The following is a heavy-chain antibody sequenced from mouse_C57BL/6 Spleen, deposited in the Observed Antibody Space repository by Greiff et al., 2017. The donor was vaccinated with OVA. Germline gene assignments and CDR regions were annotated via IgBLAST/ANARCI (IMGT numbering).Heavy chain of an antibody. CDR2: IDPETGGT. CDR3: TINYEGGGWFAY. Sequence: QVQLKQSGAELVRPGASVTLSCKASGYTFTDYEMHWVKQTPVHGLEWIGAIDPETGGTAYNQKFKGKAILTADKSSSTAYMELRSLTSEDSAVYYCTINYEGGGWFAYWGQGTLVTVSA. J-gene: IGHJ3*01. V-gene: IGHV1-15*01. D-gene: IGHD2-1*01. CDR1: GYTFTDYE.